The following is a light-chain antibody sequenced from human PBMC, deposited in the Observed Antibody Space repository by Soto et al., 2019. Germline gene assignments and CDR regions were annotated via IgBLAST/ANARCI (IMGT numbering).Light chain of an antibody. CDR2: RVS. Sequence: DVVMTQSPLSLPVTLGQPASISCRSGQSLLYSDGNTYLTWFQQRPGQSPRRLIHRVSGRDSGVRDRFSGSGSATDFTLKISRVEAQDVGVYSCSAGRHWPRTFGPGTKVDIX. V-gene: IGKV2-30*01. J-gene: IGKJ1*01. CDR1: QSLLYSDGNTY. CDR3: SAGRHWPRT.